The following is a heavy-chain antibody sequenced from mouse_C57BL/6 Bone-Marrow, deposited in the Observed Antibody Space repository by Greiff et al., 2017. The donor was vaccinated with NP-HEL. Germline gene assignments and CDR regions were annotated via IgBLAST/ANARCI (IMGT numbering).Heavy chain of an antibody. CDR2: ISYSGST. CDR3: ARADYGSKGFAY. Sequence: EVQVVESGPGMVKPSQSLSLTCTVTGYSITSGYDWHWIRHFPGNKLEWMGYISYSGSTNYNPSLKSRISITHDTSKNHFFLKLNSVTTEDTATYYCARADYGSKGFAYWGQGTLVTVSA. V-gene: IGHV3-1*01. J-gene: IGHJ3*01. CDR1: GYSITSGYD. D-gene: IGHD1-1*01.